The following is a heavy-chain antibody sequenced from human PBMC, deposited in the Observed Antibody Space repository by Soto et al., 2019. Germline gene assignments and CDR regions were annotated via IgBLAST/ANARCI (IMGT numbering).Heavy chain of an antibody. CDR2: IYYSGST. CDR1: GGSISSSSYY. Sequence: SETLSLTCTVSGGSISSSSYYWGWIRQPPGKGLEWIGSIYYSGSTYYNPSLKSRVTISVDTSKNQFSLKLSSVTAADTAVYYSAKTYYDYVWGTYRPDAFDIWGQGTMVTV. V-gene: IGHV4-39*01. J-gene: IGHJ3*02. CDR3: AKTYYDYVWGTYRPDAFDI. D-gene: IGHD3-16*02.